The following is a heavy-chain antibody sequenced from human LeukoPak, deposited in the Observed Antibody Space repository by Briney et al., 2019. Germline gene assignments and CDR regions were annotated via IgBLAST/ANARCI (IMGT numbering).Heavy chain of an antibody. D-gene: IGHD6-19*01. Sequence: GGSLRLSCAASGFTFSSYSMTWVRQAPGKGLEWVSSISSSSSYIYHADSVKGRSTTSRDNAKNSLYLQMNSLRAEDTAVYYCAREQWLDNYFDYWGQGTLVTVSS. J-gene: IGHJ4*02. V-gene: IGHV3-21*01. CDR2: ISSSSSYI. CDR3: AREQWLDNYFDY. CDR1: GFTFSSYS.